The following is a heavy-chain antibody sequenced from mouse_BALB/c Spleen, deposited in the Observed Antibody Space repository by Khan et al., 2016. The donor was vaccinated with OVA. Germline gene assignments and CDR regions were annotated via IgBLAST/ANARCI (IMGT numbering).Heavy chain of an antibody. CDR2: VSTGGSYT. J-gene: IGHJ3*01. D-gene: IGHD1-1*01. V-gene: IGHV5-6*01. Sequence: EVQGVESGGDLVKPGGSLKLSCAASGFTFSTYGMSWVRQTPDKRLEWVATVSTGGSYTYYQDSVKGRFTISSDNAKNTLYLQMSSLKSEDTAMFYCARLAYYYDSEGFAYWGQGTLVTVSA. CDR1: GFTFSTYG. CDR3: ARLAYYYDSEGFAY.